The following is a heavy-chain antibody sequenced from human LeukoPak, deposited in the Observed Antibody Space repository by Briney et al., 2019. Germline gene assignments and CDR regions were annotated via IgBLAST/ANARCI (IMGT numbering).Heavy chain of an antibody. CDR1: GGSISSGSYY. D-gene: IGHD4-17*01. V-gene: IGHV4-61*02. J-gene: IGHJ4*02. CDR3: ARVGHNDYGDPLDY. Sequence: SETLSLTCTVSGGSISSGSYYWNWIRPPSGKGLEWFGRVYTSGDTKYNPSLKSRVTISIDTSKNQFSLKLSSVTAADTAVYYCARVGHNDYGDPLDYWGQGTLVTVSS. CDR2: VYTSGDT.